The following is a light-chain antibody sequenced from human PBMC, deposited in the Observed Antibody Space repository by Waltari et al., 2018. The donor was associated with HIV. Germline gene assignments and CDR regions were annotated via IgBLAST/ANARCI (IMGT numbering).Light chain of an antibody. Sequence: QSVLTQPPSVSGAPGQRFTISCTGSSSNIGAKSDGHWYQQHPARTPKLLINNVNTRPSGVPDRFSGSKSGTSASLAITGLQAEDEADYYCQSYDSGLRMFGGGTKLTVL. J-gene: IGLJ3*02. CDR1: SSNIGAKSD. CDR2: NVN. V-gene: IGLV1-40*01. CDR3: QSYDSGLRM.